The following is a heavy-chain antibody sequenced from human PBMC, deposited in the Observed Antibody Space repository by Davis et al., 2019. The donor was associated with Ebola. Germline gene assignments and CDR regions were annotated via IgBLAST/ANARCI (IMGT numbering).Heavy chain of an antibody. CDR3: AREITQYSSSCWFDP. D-gene: IGHD6-13*01. V-gene: IGHV1-69*13. Sequence: SVKVSCKASGGTFSSYAISWVRQAPGQGLEWMGGIIPIFVTANYAQKFQGRVTITADESTSTAYMELSSLRSEDTAVYYCAREITQYSSSCWFDPWGQGTLVTVSS. CDR2: IIPIFVTA. J-gene: IGHJ5*02. CDR1: GGTFSSYA.